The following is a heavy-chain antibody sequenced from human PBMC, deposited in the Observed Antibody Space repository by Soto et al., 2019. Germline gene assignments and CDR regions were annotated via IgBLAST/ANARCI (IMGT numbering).Heavy chain of an antibody. CDR1: GYTFTSYG. Sequence: ASVKVSCKASGYTFTSYGISWVRQAPGQGLEWMGWISAYNGNTNYAQKLQGRVTMTTDTSTSTAYMELRSLRSDDTAVYYCAGHYDLWSGPNWFDPWGQGTLVTVS. D-gene: IGHD3-3*01. V-gene: IGHV1-18*01. J-gene: IGHJ5*02. CDR3: AGHYDLWSGPNWFDP. CDR2: ISAYNGNT.